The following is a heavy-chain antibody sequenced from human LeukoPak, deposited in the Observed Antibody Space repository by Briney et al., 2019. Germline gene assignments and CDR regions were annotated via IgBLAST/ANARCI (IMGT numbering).Heavy chain of an antibody. V-gene: IGHV3-23*01. CDR3: AKTPLGLVPFDF. CDR2: ISGSGGST. Sequence: TGGSLRLSCAASGFTFSSYAMSWVRQAPGKGLEWVSVISGSGGSTDYADSVKGRFTISRDNSKNTLFLQMNSLRAEDTAVYYCAKTPLGLVPFDFWGQGTMVTVSS. D-gene: IGHD3-10*01. J-gene: IGHJ3*01. CDR1: GFTFSSYA.